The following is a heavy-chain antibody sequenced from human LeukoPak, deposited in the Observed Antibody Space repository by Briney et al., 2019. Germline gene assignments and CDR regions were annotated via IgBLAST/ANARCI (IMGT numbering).Heavy chain of an antibody. Sequence: ASETLSLTCAVSGGSISNENWWGWVRQPPGKGLEWIGEIYHSGSTNYIPSLKSRVTISVDKSKNQFSLKLTSVTAADTAVYYCAGSPIGYGMDVWGQGTTVTVSS. CDR2: IYHSGST. V-gene: IGHV4-4*02. J-gene: IGHJ6*02. CDR1: GGSISNENW. CDR3: AGSPIGYGMDV.